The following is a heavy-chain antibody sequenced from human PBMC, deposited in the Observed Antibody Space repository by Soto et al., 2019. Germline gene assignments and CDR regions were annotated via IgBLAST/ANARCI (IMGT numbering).Heavy chain of an antibody. Sequence: EVQLVESGGGWVQPGTSLRLSCAASGFTFDDYAMHWVRQVPGKGLEWVSGLSWNSGTIDYADSVKGRFTISRDNAKNSLHLQMNSLKPEDTAFYYCAKAESSGWYYSLDYWGQGTLVTVSS. D-gene: IGHD6-19*01. CDR1: GFTFDDYA. V-gene: IGHV3-9*01. CDR3: AKAESSGWYYSLDY. J-gene: IGHJ4*02. CDR2: LSWNSGTI.